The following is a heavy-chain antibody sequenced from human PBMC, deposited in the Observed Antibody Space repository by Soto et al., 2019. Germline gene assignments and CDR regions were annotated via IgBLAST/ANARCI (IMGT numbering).Heavy chain of an antibody. CDR1: GFTFSKAW. CDR3: TTIHYDILTGYYGLYGMDV. D-gene: IGHD3-9*01. V-gene: IGHV3-15*01. CDR2: IKSKTDGGTT. J-gene: IGHJ6*02. Sequence: VGSLRLSGAASGFTFSKAWMSWVRQAPGKGLEWVGRIKSKTDGGTTDYAAPVKGRFTISRDDSKNTLYLQMNSLKTEDTAVYYCTTIHYDILTGYYGLYGMDVWGQGTTVTVSS.